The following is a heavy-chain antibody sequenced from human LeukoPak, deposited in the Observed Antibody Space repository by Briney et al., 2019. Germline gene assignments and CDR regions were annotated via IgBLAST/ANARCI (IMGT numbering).Heavy chain of an antibody. CDR1: GFTFSSYA. CDR2: ISGTDGST. J-gene: IGHJ4*02. CDR3: AKDYKEAFVVVPAAIFDY. D-gene: IGHD2-2*01. Sequence: PGGSLRLSCAASGFTFSSYAMSWVRQAPGKGLDWVSGISGTDGSTYYADSVKGRFTISRDNSRNTLYLQMNSLRAEDTAVYYCAKDYKEAFVVVPAAIFDYWGQGTLVTVSS. V-gene: IGHV3-23*01.